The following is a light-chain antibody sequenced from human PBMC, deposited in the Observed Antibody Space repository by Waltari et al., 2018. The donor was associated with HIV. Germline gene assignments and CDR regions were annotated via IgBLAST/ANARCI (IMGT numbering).Light chain of an antibody. J-gene: IGLJ2*01. CDR3: SSYTSSSTRVV. Sequence: QSALTQPASVSGSPGPPITLSCTGTRSNFGGYNSVPWYQQHPGKAPKLMIYEVSNRPSGVSNRFSGSKSGNTASLTISGLQAEDEADYYCSSYTSSSTRVVFGGGTKLTVL. V-gene: IGLV2-14*01. CDR1: RSNFGGYNS. CDR2: EVS.